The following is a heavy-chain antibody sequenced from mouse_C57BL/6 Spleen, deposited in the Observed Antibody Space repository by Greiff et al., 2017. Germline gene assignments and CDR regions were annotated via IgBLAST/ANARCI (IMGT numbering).Heavy chain of an antibody. CDR2: ISYDGSN. Sequence: EVKLVESGPGLVKPSQSLSLTCSVTGYSITSGYYWNWIRQFPGNKLEWMGYISYDGSNNYNPSLKNRISITRDTSKNQFFLKLNSVTTEDTATYYCAYDYAAMDYWGQGTSVTVSS. V-gene: IGHV3-6*01. D-gene: IGHD1-1*02. CDR3: AYDYAAMDY. CDR1: GYSITSGYY. J-gene: IGHJ4*01.